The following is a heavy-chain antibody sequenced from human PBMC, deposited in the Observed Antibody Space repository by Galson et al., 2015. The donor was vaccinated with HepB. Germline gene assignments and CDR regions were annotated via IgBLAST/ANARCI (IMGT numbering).Heavy chain of an antibody. Sequence: SLRLSCAASGFTFSSYNMNWVRQAPGKGLEWVSFITRSSSSIYYADSVKGRFTISRDNAKNSLYLQMNSLRTEDTAVYYCAKDSSGYYGVFDQWGQGTLVTVSS. D-gene: IGHD3-22*01. CDR2: ITRSSSSI. V-gene: IGHV3-21*01. J-gene: IGHJ4*02. CDR3: AKDSSGYYGVFDQ. CDR1: GFTFSSYN.